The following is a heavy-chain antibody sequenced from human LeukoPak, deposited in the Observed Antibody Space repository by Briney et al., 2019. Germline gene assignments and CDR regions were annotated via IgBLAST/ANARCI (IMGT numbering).Heavy chain of an antibody. J-gene: IGHJ4*02. V-gene: IGHV3-30*02. Sequence: GGSLRLSCAASAFTFTFSTSGMHWVRQAPGKGLEWVTFIQTDGNTKYYADSVRGRFTISRDNSKNTVSLQMNSLRAEDTAVYYCAREESSLVLGGLAYWGQGTLVTVSS. CDR2: IQTDGNTK. D-gene: IGHD6-13*01. CDR1: AFTFTFSTSG. CDR3: AREESSLVLGGLAY.